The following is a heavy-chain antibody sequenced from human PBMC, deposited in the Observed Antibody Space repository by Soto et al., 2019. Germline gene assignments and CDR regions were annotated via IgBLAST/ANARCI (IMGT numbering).Heavy chain of an antibody. CDR1: GFTFDDYA. D-gene: IGHD3-10*01. CDR3: VKDVSPGGADV. CDR2: ISWNSGSI. Sequence: SGFTFDDYAMHWVRQAPGKGLEWVSGISWNSGSIGYADSVKGLFTISRDNAKYSLFLQMNSLSADDTALYYCVKDVSPGGADVWGQGTTVTVSS. J-gene: IGHJ6*02. V-gene: IGHV3-9*01.